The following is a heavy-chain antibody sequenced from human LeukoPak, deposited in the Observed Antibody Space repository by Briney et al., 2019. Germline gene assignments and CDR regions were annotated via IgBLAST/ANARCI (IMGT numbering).Heavy chain of an antibody. CDR1: GYSITRGYF. V-gene: IGHV4-38-2*02. D-gene: IGHD4-23*01. J-gene: IGHJ4*02. CDR2: MFHSGST. Sequence: PSETLSLTCTVSGYSITRGYFWGWIRQSPGKGLEWIASMFHSGSTYYNPSLKSRVTISVDTSKNQFSLKLNSVTAADTAVYYCARDRLRWPKIDYWGQGTLVTVSS. CDR3: ARDRLRWPKIDY.